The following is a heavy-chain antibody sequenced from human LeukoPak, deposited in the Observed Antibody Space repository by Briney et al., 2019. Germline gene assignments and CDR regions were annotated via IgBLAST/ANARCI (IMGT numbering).Heavy chain of an antibody. CDR1: GYTFTSYD. V-gene: IGHV1-8*01. D-gene: IGHD2-2*01. J-gene: IGHJ4*02. Sequence: ASVKVSCKASGYTFTSYDINWVRQATGQGLEWMGWMNPNSGNTGYAQKFQGRVTMTRNTSIGTAYMELSSLRSEDTAVYYCARRARYCSSTSCYDFDYWGQGTLVTVSS. CDR3: ARRARYCSSTSCYDFDY. CDR2: MNPNSGNT.